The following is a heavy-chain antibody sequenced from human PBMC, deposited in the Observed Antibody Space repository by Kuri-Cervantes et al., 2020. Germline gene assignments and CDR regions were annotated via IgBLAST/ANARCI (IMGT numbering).Heavy chain of an antibody. D-gene: IGHD6-13*01. CDR3: ATSLAAADVSWFDP. V-gene: IGHV1-69*13. CDR1: GGTFSSYA. J-gene: IGHJ5*02. CDR2: IIPIFGTA. Sequence: SVKVSCKASGGTFSSYAISWVRQAPGQGLEWMGGIIPIFGTANYAQKFQGRATITADESTSTAYMEPSSLRSEDTAVYYCATSLAAADVSWFDPWGQGTLVTVSS.